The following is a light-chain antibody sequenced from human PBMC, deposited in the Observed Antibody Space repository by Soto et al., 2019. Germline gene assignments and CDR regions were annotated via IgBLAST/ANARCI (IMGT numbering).Light chain of an antibody. J-gene: IGLJ1*01. CDR2: EVS. CDR3: SPYTSSSTLYV. CDR1: SSDVGGYNF. Sequence: QSVLTQPASVSGSPGQSITISCTGTSSDVGGYNFVSWYQQHPGKAPKLMIYEVSNRPSGVSNRFSGSKSGSTASLTISGLQAEDDADYYCSPYTSSSTLYVFXTGTKVTVL. V-gene: IGLV2-14*01.